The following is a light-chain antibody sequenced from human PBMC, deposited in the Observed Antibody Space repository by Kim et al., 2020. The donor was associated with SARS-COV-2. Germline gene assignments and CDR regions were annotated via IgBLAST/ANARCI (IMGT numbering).Light chain of an antibody. V-gene: IGLV3-21*04. CDR1: NIVTKP. CDR3: QVWDSTSDHVV. J-gene: IGLJ2*01. CDR2: FDT. Sequence: APGKTAIITCGGSNIVTKPVYWYQQKPGQAPVLVIYFDTDRPSGIPERFSGSISGNTATLTISRVEAGDEADYYCQVWDSTSDHVVFGGGTQLTVL.